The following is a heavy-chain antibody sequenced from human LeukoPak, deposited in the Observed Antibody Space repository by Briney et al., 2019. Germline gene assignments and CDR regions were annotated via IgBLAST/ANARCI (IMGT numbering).Heavy chain of an antibody. Sequence: GGSLRLSCAASGFTFSSYEMNWVRQAPGKGLEWVSSISSSSSYIYYADSVKGRFTISRDNAKNSLYLQMNSLRAEDTAVYYCARDSGSSGYRNWFDPWGQGTLVTVSS. CDR1: GFTFSSYE. V-gene: IGHV3-21*01. CDR3: ARDSGSSGYRNWFDP. CDR2: ISSSSSYI. J-gene: IGHJ5*02. D-gene: IGHD3-22*01.